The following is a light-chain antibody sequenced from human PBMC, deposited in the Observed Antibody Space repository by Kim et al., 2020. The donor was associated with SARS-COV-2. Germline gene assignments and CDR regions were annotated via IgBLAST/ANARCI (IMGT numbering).Light chain of an antibody. CDR1: QTIRSN. J-gene: IGKJ4*01. V-gene: IGKV3-15*01. Sequence: VSTGERATLSCRASQTIRSNLAWYQQKPGQAPRLLIYSASTRATGIPARFSGGGSGTEFTLTISSLQAEDSAVYYCQQYNNWPPVTFGGGTKLEI. CDR2: SAS. CDR3: QQYNNWPPVT.